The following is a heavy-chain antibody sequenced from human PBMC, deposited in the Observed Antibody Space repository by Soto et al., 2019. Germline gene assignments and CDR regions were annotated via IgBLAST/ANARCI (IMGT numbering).Heavy chain of an antibody. D-gene: IGHD1-26*01. Sequence: GGSLRLSCAASGFTFSSYAMSWVRQAPGKGLEWVGRIRAKSNKYATLYAESLKGRFTISRDDSQSTAYLEMNSLKTEDTAVYYCNSGSYYSSIWGQGTLVTVSS. V-gene: IGHV3-73*01. CDR1: GFTFSSYA. CDR2: IRAKSNKYAT. CDR3: NSGSYYSSI. J-gene: IGHJ4*02.